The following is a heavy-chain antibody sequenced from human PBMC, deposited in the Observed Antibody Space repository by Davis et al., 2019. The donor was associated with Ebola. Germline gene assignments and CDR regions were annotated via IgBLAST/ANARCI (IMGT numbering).Heavy chain of an antibody. CDR3: ARGVGYGGNSGGLFDY. J-gene: IGHJ4*02. D-gene: IGHD4-23*01. V-gene: IGHV3-13*05. Sequence: GESLKISCAASGFTFSSYDMHWVRQATGKGLEWVSAIGTAGDPYYPGSVKGRFTISRDNSKNTLYLQMNSLRAEDTAVYYCARGVGYGGNSGGLFDYWGQGTLVTVSS. CDR1: GFTFSSYD. CDR2: IGTAGDP.